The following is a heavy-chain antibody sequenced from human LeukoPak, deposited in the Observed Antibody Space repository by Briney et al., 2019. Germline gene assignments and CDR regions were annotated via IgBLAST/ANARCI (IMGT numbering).Heavy chain of an antibody. CDR2: ISYSGST. V-gene: IGHV4-59*01. Sequence: SETLSLTCTVSGGSTSSYYWSWIRQPPGKGLEWIGHISYSGSTNYNPSLKSRVTISVDTSKNQFSLKLSSVTAADTAVYYCARGGSGYALNWFDPWGQGTLVTVSS. D-gene: IGHD5-12*01. CDR3: ARGGSGYALNWFDP. J-gene: IGHJ5*02. CDR1: GGSTSSYY.